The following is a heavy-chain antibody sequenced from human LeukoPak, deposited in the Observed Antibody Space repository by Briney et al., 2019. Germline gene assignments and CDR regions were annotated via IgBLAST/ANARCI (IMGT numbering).Heavy chain of an antibody. D-gene: IGHD2-15*01. J-gene: IGHJ4*02. CDR2: ISGCGTNT. Sequence: GGSLRLSCAASGFTFSSYSMNWVRQAPGKGLEWVSSISGCGTNTYYADSVKGRFTISRDNSKSTIYLQMNSLRAEDTAVYYCAKSILYCTGGSCYSGPGDFWGQGTLVTVSS. V-gene: IGHV3-23*01. CDR3: AKSILYCTGGSCYSGPGDF. CDR1: GFTFSSYS.